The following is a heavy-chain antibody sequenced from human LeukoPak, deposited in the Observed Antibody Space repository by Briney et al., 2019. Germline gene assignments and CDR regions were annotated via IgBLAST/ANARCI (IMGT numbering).Heavy chain of an antibody. Sequence: GGSRRLSCAASGFTFSSYAMSWVRQAPGAGLEWFSAISGGGGSTYYADSLKGRFTISRDNSKNTLYLQKNSLRANNTAVYYCAEDHGSYLYYFGSWGEGTLVTVSS. CDR3: AEDHGSYLYYFGS. V-gene: IGHV3-23*01. CDR2: ISGGGGST. D-gene: IGHD1-26*01. CDR1: GFTFSSYA. J-gene: IGHJ4*02.